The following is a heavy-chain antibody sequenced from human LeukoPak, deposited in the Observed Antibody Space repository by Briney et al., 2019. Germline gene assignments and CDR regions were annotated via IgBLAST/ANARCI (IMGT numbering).Heavy chain of an antibody. J-gene: IGHJ4*02. D-gene: IGHD2-8*01. V-gene: IGHV4-4*07. CDR3: ARSPGYCTNGVCYWNQSFDY. Sequence: SETLSLTCTVSGGSISSYYWTWIRQSAGKGLEWIGRMYTSGSTKYSPSFESRVTMSGDASKNQFSLRLNSVAAADTAVYYCARSPGYCTNGVCYWNQSFDYWGQGTLVTVSS. CDR2: MYTSGST. CDR1: GGSISSYY.